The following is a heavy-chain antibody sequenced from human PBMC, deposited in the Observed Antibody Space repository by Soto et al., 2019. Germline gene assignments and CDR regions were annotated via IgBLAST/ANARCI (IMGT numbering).Heavy chain of an antibody. CDR1: GDSISSTVYY. D-gene: IGHD3-16*01. CDR2: MYYSGST. CDR3: AGKFGGVMVKPYFDY. Sequence: SETLSLTCTVSGDSISSTVYYWGWIRQPPGKGLEWIASMYYSGSTYYNPSLKSRVTISVDTSKNQFSLKLSSVTAADTAVYHCAGKFGGVMVKPYFDYWGQGTLVTVSS. J-gene: IGHJ4*02. V-gene: IGHV4-39*01.